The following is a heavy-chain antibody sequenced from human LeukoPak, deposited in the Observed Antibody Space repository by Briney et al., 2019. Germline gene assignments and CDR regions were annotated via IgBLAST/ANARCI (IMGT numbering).Heavy chain of an antibody. CDR2: IKQDGSER. D-gene: IGHD6-13*01. CDR1: GFTFSSYW. V-gene: IGHV3-7*01. Sequence: GGSLRLSCAASGFTFSSYWMSWVRQAPGKGLEWVANIKQDGSERYYVDSVKGRFTISRDNAKNSLYLQMNSLRAEDTAVYYCARHRTWYSSSRRHYYYGMDVWGQGTTVTVSS. J-gene: IGHJ6*02. CDR3: ARHRTWYSSSRRHYYYGMDV.